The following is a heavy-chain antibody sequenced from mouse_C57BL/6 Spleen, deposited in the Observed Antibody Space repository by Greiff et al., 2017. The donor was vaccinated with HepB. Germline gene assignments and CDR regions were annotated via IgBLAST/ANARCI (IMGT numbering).Heavy chain of an antibody. CDR3: ARAFYGNYAMDY. CDR1: GFTFSSYA. V-gene: IGHV5-4*03. J-gene: IGHJ4*01. CDR2: ISDGGSYT. D-gene: IGHD2-10*01. Sequence: EVKLVESGGGLVKPGGSLKLSCAASGFTFSSYAMSWVRQTPEKRLEWVATISDGGSYTYYPDNVKGRFTISRDNAKNNLYLQMSHLKSEDTAMYYCARAFYGNYAMDYWGQGTSVTVSS.